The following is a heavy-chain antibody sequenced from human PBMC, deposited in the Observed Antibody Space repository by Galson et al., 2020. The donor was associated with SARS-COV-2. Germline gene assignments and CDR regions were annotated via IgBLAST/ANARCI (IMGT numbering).Heavy chain of an antibody. CDR3: AKETADYDSSNFDF. CDR1: GFTFRNFA. V-gene: IGHV3-30-3*01. CDR2: ISYDENY. D-gene: IGHD3-22*01. Sequence: SCAASGFTFRNFAMHWVRQAPGKGLEWVAIISYDENYKYADSVKGRFTISRDNSRNTLFLQMNNLKPEDTAFYYCAKETADYDSSNFDFWGQGTLVTVSS. J-gene: IGHJ4*02.